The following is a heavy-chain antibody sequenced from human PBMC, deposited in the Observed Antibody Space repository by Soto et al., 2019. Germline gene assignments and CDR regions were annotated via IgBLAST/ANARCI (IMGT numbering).Heavy chain of an antibody. Sequence: PSETLSLTCTGSGGSISSGGYYWSWIRQHPGKGLEWIGYIYYSGSTYYNPSLKSRVTISVDTSKNQFSLMLSSVTAADTAVYYCAREIVCFDLRTRSSFDFRGQGTLVTVSS. J-gene: IGHJ4*02. V-gene: IGHV4-31*03. D-gene: IGHD2-15*01. CDR2: IYYSGST. CDR1: GGSISSGGYY. CDR3: AREIVCFDLRTRSSFDF.